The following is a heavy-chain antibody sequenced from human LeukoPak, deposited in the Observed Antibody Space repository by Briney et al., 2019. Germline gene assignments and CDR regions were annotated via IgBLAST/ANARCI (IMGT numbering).Heavy chain of an antibody. V-gene: IGHV3-48*02. Sequence: GGPLRLSCAASGFTFSGYSMNWVRQAVGKGLEWVSYISAISSSIYYADSVKGRFTISRDNAKNSLYLQMNSLRDEDTAVYYCARRAAGRPGADYFQHWGQGILVTVSS. CDR2: ISAISSSI. D-gene: IGHD3-10*01. CDR3: ARRAAGRPGADYFQH. CDR1: GFTFSGYS. J-gene: IGHJ1*01.